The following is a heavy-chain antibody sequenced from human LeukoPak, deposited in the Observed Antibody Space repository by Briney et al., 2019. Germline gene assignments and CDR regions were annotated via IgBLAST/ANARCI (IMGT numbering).Heavy chain of an antibody. V-gene: IGHV5-51*01. CDR3: ARRGYCSGGGCYVSAFDI. D-gene: IGHD2-15*01. J-gene: IGHJ3*02. CDR1: GYSFTTYW. CDR2: IYPGDSDT. Sequence: GESLKISCKGSGYSFTTYWIGWVRQMPGKGLEWMGIIYPGDSDTRYSPSFQGQVTVSADKSVSTAYLQWSSLKASDTAMYYCARRGYCSGGGCYVSAFDIWGQETMVTVSS.